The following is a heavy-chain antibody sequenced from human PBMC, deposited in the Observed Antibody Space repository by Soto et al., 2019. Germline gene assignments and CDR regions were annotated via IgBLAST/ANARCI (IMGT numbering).Heavy chain of an antibody. J-gene: IGHJ4*02. CDR2: IYWDDDK. CDR3: AHRRSGISQWNYGDFVY. Sequence: QITLKESGPTLVKPTQTLTLTCTFSGFSLITSGVGVGWIRQPPGKALEWLAFIYWDDDKRYSPSLRSRLTIAKDTSKNQVVLTMTEVDPVDTATYFCAHRRSGISQWNYGDFVYWGQGTQVTVSS. V-gene: IGHV2-5*02. CDR1: GFSLITSGVG. D-gene: IGHD1-7*01.